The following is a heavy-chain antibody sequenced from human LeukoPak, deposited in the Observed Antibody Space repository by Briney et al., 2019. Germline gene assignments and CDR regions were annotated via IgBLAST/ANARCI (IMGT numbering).Heavy chain of an antibody. CDR2: IKQDGSEK. CDR1: GFTFSSYW. V-gene: IGHV3-7*01. J-gene: IGHJ4*02. CDR3: ARATYYYGSGFDY. D-gene: IGHD3-10*01. Sequence: GGSLGLSCAASGFTFSSYWMSWVRQAPGKGLEWVANIKQDGSEKYYVDSVKGRFTISRDNAKNSLYLQMNSLRAEDTAVYYCARATYYYGSGFDYWGQGTLVTVSS.